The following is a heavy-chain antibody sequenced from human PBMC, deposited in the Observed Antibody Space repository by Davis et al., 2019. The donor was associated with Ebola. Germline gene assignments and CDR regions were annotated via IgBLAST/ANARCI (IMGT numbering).Heavy chain of an antibody. Sequence: PGGSLRLSCTASGFTFGDYAMSWVRQAPGKGLEWVGFIRSKAYGGTTEYAASVKGRFTISRDDSKSNAYLQMNSLKTEDTAVYYCTTSSTWYAEYYYGMDFWGQGTTVTVSS. D-gene: IGHD6-13*01. J-gene: IGHJ6*02. CDR2: IRSKAYGGTT. CDR3: TTSSTWYAEYYYGMDF. CDR1: GFTFGDYA. V-gene: IGHV3-49*04.